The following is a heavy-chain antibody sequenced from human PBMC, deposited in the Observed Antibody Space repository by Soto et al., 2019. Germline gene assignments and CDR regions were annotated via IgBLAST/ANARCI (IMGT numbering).Heavy chain of an antibody. V-gene: IGHV1-8*01. CDR2: MNPNSGNT. CDR1: GYTFTSYD. Sequence: GASVKVSCKASGYTFTSYDINWVRQATGQGLEGMGWMNPNSGNTGYAQKFQGRVTMTRNTSISTAYMELSSLRSEDTAVYYCARGGGCSGGSCSRALYYYYGMDVWGQGTTVTVSS. D-gene: IGHD2-15*01. J-gene: IGHJ6*02. CDR3: ARGGGCSGGSCSRALYYYYGMDV.